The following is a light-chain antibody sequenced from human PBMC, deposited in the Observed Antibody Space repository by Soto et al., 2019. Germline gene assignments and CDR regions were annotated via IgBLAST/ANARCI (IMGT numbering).Light chain of an antibody. V-gene: IGKV3-20*01. Sequence: EIVLTQSPCTLSLSPGERATLSCRASQSISSTFLAWYQQKPGQAPRLLISGASSRATGIPDRFSGSGSGTEFTLSISRLEPEDFAFYYCQQYHDTGTFGQGTKVDIK. J-gene: IGKJ1*01. CDR2: GAS. CDR3: QQYHDTGT. CDR1: QSISSTF.